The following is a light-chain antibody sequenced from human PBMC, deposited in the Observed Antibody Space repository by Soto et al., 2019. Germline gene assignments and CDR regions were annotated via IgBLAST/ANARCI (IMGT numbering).Light chain of an antibody. CDR2: DVS. V-gene: IGLV2-14*01. Sequence: QSALTQSASVSGSPGQSITISCTGTSSDVGGYNYVSWYQQHPGKAPKLMIYDVSNRPSGVSNRFSGSKSGNTASLTISGLQAEDEADYYCSSYTSSSTLVFGGGPQLTVL. J-gene: IGLJ2*01. CDR3: SSYTSSSTLV. CDR1: SSDVGGYNY.